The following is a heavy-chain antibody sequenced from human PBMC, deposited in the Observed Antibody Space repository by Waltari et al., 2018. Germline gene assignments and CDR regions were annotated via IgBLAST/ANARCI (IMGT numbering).Heavy chain of an antibody. CDR3: AKGTIFAGALDY. V-gene: IGHV3-53*02. CDR1: GVTVSSSY. Sequence: EVHLVETGGGLIQPGGSLRLSCAVSGVTVSSSYMSWVRQAPGKGWGWVSYLSAGGDTYFAGSLQGRVTISRDDSKNSLFLQMNSLSAADTAVYYCAKGTIFAGALDYWGQGALVTVSS. D-gene: IGHD3-3*02. CDR2: LSAGGDT. J-gene: IGHJ4*02.